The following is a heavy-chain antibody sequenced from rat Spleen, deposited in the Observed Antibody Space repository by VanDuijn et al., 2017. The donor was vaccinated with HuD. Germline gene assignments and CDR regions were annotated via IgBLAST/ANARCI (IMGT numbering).Heavy chain of an antibody. V-gene: IGHV5-58*01. CDR2: ISPSGGST. CDR1: GFTFSRYW. D-gene: IGHD1-12*02. Sequence: EVQLVESGGGLVQPGKSLKLSCVASGFTFSRYWMYWVRQAPGKGLEWVASISPSGGSTYYRDSVKGRFTISRDNAENTVYLQMNSLRSEDTATYYCAKGDGTPYNWFAYWGQGTLVTVSS. J-gene: IGHJ3*01. CDR3: AKGDGTPYNWFAY.